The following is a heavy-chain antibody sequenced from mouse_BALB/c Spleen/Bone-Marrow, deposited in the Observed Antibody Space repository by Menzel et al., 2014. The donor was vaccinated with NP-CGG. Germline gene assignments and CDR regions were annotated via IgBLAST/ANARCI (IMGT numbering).Heavy chain of an antibody. Sequence: VQLKESGPELVKPGASVKMSCKASGYTFTSYVMHWVEQKPGQGLEWIGYINPYNDGTKYNEKFKGKATLTSDKSSSTAYMELSSLTSEDSAVYYCARGGTSHFDYWGQGTTLTVSS. CDR1: GYTFTSYV. V-gene: IGHV1-14*01. D-gene: IGHD3-3*01. CDR3: ARGGTSHFDY. CDR2: INPYNDGT. J-gene: IGHJ2*01.